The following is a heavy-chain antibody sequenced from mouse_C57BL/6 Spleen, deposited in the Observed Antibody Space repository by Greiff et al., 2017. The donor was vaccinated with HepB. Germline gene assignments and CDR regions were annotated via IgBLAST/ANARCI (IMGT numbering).Heavy chain of an antibody. J-gene: IGHJ4*01. CDR3: ARYMDYYGSSYYYYAMDY. CDR2: IRNKANGYTT. D-gene: IGHD1-1*01. CDR1: GFTFTDYY. V-gene: IGHV7-3*01. Sequence: EVMLVESGGGLVQPGGSLSLSCAASGFTFTDYYMSWVRQPPGKALEWLGFIRNKANGYTTEYSASVKGRFTISRDNSQSILYLQMNALRAEDSANYYCARYMDYYGSSYYYYAMDYWGQGTSVTVSS.